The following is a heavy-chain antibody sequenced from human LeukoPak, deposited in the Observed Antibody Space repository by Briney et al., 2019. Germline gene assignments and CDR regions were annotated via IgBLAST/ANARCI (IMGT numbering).Heavy chain of an antibody. CDR3: ARDVGGSVSWLLR. D-gene: IGHD2-21*02. CDR2: INPTGGST. J-gene: IGHJ4*02. V-gene: IGHV1-46*01. CDR1: AYTFTNYY. Sequence: PSVTFSCKASAYTFTNYYMDWVGQAPGQRLEWMGVINPTGGSTNYAQKFQGRVTMTRDTSTSTVYMELSSLRSEDTAVYFCARDVGGSVSWLLRWGQGTLVTVSS.